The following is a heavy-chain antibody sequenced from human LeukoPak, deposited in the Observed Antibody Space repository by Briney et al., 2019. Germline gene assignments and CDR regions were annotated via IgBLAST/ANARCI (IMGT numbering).Heavy chain of an antibody. CDR1: GTSIIIHNYY. CDR3: ARLLSYDILADNYNSYKYSMDV. V-gene: IGHV4-39*01. J-gene: IGHJ6*03. Sequence: SETLSLTCTVSGTSIIIHNYYWGWIRLPPGKGLEWVGSIYHTGSTQYNPSLKSRVTVSLDTSKRQFALKVTSVPAADTAIYYCARLLSYDILADNYNSYKYSMDVWGKGTTVTVSS. D-gene: IGHD3-9*01. CDR2: IYHTGST.